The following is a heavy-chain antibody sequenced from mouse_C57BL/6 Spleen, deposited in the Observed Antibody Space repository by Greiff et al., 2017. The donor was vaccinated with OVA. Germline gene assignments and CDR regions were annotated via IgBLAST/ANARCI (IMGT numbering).Heavy chain of an antibody. Sequence: EVKLVESGEGLVKPGGSLKLSCAASGFTFSSYAMSWVRQTPEKRLEWVAYISSGGDYIYYADTVKGRFTISRANARNTLYLQMSSLKSEDTAMYYCTRVGITTVVVPHNYYAMDYWGQGTSVTVSS. CDR3: TRVGITTVVVPHNYYAMDY. J-gene: IGHJ4*01. V-gene: IGHV5-9-1*02. CDR2: ISSGGDYI. D-gene: IGHD1-1*01. CDR1: GFTFSSYA.